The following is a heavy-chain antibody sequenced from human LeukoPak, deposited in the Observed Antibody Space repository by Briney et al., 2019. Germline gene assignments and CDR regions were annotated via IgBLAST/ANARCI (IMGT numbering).Heavy chain of an antibody. CDR3: ARGQYLYGSGNYYFRYYFDY. V-gene: IGHV4-31*03. CDR2: IYYSGST. D-gene: IGHD3-10*01. CDR1: GGSVSSGGYY. Sequence: SQTLSLTCTVSGGSVSSGGYYWSWIRQHPGKGWDWIGYIYYSGSTYYYPSLKSRVTMSVDTSQNQFSLKLSSVTAADTAVYYCARGQYLYGSGNYYFRYYFDYWGQGTLVTVSS. J-gene: IGHJ4*02.